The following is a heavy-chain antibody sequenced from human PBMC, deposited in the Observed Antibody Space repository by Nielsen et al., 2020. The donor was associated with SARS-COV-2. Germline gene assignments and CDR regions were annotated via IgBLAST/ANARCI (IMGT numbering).Heavy chain of an antibody. CDR3: AKGFDY. J-gene: IGHJ4*02. Sequence: SETLSLTCAVSAGSVSGSDWWTWVRQPPGKGLEWIGEINDSGKTNYSPSLRSRVTISVYKSKNQFSLRLTSVTAADTAVYYCAKGFDYWGQGTLVTVSS. CDR1: AGSVSGSDW. CDR2: INDSGKT. V-gene: IGHV4-4*02.